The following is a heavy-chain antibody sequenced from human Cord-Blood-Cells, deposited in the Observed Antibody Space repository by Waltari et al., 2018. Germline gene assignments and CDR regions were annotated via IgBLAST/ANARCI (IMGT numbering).Heavy chain of an antibody. Sequence: QVQLVQSGAEVKKPGASVKVSCTASGYTFTSYYMHWVRQAPGQGLEWMGIINPSGGSTSYAQKFQGRVTMTRDTSTSTVYMELSSLRSEDTAVYYCARDSSPYYYGSGSYSDWFDPWGQGTLVTVSS. J-gene: IGHJ5*02. V-gene: IGHV1-46*01. CDR3: ARDSSPYYYGSGSYSDWFDP. D-gene: IGHD3-10*01. CDR2: INPSGGST. CDR1: GYTFTSYY.